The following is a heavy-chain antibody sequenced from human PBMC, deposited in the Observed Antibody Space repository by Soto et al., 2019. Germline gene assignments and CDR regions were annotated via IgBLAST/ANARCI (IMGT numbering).Heavy chain of an antibody. D-gene: IGHD6-6*01. J-gene: IGHJ3*02. CDR1: GFIFSNYA. Sequence: GGSLRLSCAASGFIFSNYAMHWVRQAPGKRLEYVSTISSNGGSTFYAEAVKGRFTISRDNSKNTLYLQMGSLSAEDTAVYHCVKDKRARPQRAFEIWGQGTMVTVSS. CDR3: VKDKRARPQRAFEI. CDR2: ISSNGGST. V-gene: IGHV3-64D*08.